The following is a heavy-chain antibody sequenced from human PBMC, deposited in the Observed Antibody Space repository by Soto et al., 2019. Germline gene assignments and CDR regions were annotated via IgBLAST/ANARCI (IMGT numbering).Heavy chain of an antibody. CDR1: GGSIGSYH. V-gene: IGHV4-59*01. Sequence: QVLLQESSPGQVKPSETLSLTCTVSGGSIGSYHWSWVRQPPGKGLEWIASVYYTGTTNYNPSLGSRVTISIDAPGNRFSMEITSVTAADTAIYYCARDTVLTGMFDFWGQGTLVTVSS. J-gene: IGHJ4*02. D-gene: IGHD4-17*01. CDR3: ARDTVLTGMFDF. CDR2: VYYTGTT.